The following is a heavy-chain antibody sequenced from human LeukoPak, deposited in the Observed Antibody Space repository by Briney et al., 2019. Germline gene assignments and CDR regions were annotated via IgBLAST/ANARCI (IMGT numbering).Heavy chain of an antibody. Sequence: GGSLRLSCAASGFTFDDYAMHWVRQAPGKGLEWVSGISWNSGSIGYADSVKGRFTISRDNAKNSLYLQMNSLRAEDTALYYCAIDIIPYSSSFLYYFDYWGQGTLVTVSS. J-gene: IGHJ4*02. CDR1: GFTFDDYA. CDR3: AIDIIPYSSSFLYYFDY. V-gene: IGHV3-9*01. CDR2: ISWNSGSI. D-gene: IGHD6-13*01.